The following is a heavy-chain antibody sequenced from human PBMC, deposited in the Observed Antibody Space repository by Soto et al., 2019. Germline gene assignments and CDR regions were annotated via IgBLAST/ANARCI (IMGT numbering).Heavy chain of an antibody. CDR1: GFTFSDYY. Sequence: QVQLVESGGGLVKPGGSLRLSCAASGFTFSDYYMSWIRQAPGKGLEWVSYISNSGRTLYYADSMKGRFTTSRDNAKNSLYLQMNSLRSEDTAVYYCARDLVAVSGGVYSSSSGGYFFDFWGQGTLVTVSS. V-gene: IGHV3-11*01. CDR2: ISNSGRTL. D-gene: IGHD6-6*01. J-gene: IGHJ4*02. CDR3: ARDLVAVSGGVYSSSSGGYFFDF.